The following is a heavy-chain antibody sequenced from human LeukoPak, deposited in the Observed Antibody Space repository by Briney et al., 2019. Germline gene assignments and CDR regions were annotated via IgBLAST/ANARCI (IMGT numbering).Heavy chain of an antibody. CDR1: GFNFDDYS. J-gene: IGHJ6*02. V-gene: IGHV3-43*01. CDR2: INWDGGSS. CDR3: ARAGGIYYFHYAMDV. D-gene: IGHD1-1*01. Sequence: GGSLRLSCAASGFNFDDYSMHWVRQAPGKGLEWLSLINWDGGSSYYADSVKGRFTISRDNNKNSLYLQMNSLRAEDTALYYCARAGGIYYFHYAMDVWGQGTTVTVSS.